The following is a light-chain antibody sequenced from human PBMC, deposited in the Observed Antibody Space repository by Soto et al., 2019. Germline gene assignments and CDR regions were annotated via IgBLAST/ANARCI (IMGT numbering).Light chain of an antibody. Sequence: QSALTQPASVSGSPGQSITISCTGTSSDVGGYDYVFGYQVAPYKAPSLIVFAVINRPSGVSYRFSGSQSANTVSLAISGLQAEDEADYVCCSYSIGNADLFRTGTKVPVL. J-gene: IGLJ1*01. CDR3: CSYSIGNADL. CDR1: SSDVGGYDY. CDR2: AVI. V-gene: IGLV2-14*03.